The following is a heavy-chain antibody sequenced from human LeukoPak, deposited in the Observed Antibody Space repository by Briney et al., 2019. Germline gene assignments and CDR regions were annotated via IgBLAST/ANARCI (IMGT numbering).Heavy chain of an antibody. Sequence: ASVKVSCKASGYTFTGYYMHWVRQAPGQGLEWMGWISPNSGGTNYAQKFQGRVTMTRDTSISTAYMELSRLRSDDTAVYYCARARYDFWSGGTAPYMDVWGKGTTVTVSS. V-gene: IGHV1-2*02. CDR1: GYTFTGYY. CDR3: ARARYDFWSGGTAPYMDV. J-gene: IGHJ6*03. D-gene: IGHD3-3*01. CDR2: ISPNSGGT.